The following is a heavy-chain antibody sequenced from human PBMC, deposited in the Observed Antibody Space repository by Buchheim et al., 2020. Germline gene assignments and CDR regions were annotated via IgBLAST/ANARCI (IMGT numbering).Heavy chain of an antibody. CDR2: TRNKVNGYST. V-gene: IGHV3-72*01. J-gene: IGHJ3*01. D-gene: IGHD3-22*01. CDR3: ARVSIYYDSGSYHEAFDF. CDR1: GFTLSDYY. Sequence: EVHLVESGGGLVQPGGSLRLSCAVSGFTLSDYYIDWVRQAPGKGLEWVGRTRNKVNGYSTDYAASVKGRFTISRDESKNSLFLQMNSLETEDTAVYYCARVSIYYDSGSYHEAFDFWGQGT.